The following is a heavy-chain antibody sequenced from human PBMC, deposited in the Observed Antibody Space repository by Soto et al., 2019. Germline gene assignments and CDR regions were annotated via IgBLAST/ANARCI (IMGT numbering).Heavy chain of an antibody. J-gene: IGHJ5*02. Sequence: VKVSCKASGYTFTSYAMHWVRQAPGQRLEWMGWINAGNGNTKYSQKFQGRVTITRDTSASTAYMELSSLRSGDTAVYYCAIGDYHLFSWFDPWGQGTLVTVSS. V-gene: IGHV1-3*01. CDR2: INAGNGNT. D-gene: IGHD4-17*01. CDR3: AIGDYHLFSWFDP. CDR1: GYTFTSYA.